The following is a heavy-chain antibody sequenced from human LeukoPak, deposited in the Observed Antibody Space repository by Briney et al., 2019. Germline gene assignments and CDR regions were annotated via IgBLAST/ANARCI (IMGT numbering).Heavy chain of an antibody. D-gene: IGHD3-9*01. V-gene: IGHV4-59*08. J-gene: IGHJ4*02. CDR2: IYYSGTT. Sequence: PSETLSLTCTVSGDPLINFYWSWIRQPPGKGLEWTGYIYYSGTTNYNPSLKSRVTMSVDTSKNQFSLKLRSVTAADTAVYYCARLKFDVLTGYYEALDYWGQGTLVTVSS. CDR1: GDPLINFY. CDR3: ARLKFDVLTGYYEALDY.